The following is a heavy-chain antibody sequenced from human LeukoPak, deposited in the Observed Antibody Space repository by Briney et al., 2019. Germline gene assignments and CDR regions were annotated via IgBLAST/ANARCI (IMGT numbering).Heavy chain of an antibody. CDR3: ARGEYGSGSYYLKSDYYYYYYMDV. V-gene: IGHV1-69*05. J-gene: IGHJ6*03. CDR1: GGTFSSYA. Sequence: SVKVSCKASGGTFSSYAISWVRQAPGQGLEWMGRIILIFGTANYAQKFQGRVTITTDESTSTAYMELSSLRSEDTAVYYCARGEYGSGSYYLKSDYYYYYYMDVWGKGTTVTVSS. CDR2: IILIFGTA. D-gene: IGHD3-10*01.